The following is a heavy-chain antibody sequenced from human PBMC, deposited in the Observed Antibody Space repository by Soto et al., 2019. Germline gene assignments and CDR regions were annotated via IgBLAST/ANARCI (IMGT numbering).Heavy chain of an antibody. CDR2: ISAYNGNT. D-gene: IGHD3-3*01. J-gene: IGHJ4*02. CDR3: ARVDYDFWSGQPDY. V-gene: IGHV1-18*01. CDR1: GYTFTSYG. Sequence: ASVKVSCKASGYTFTSYGISWVRQAPGQGLEWMGWISAYNGNTNYAQKLQGRVTMTTDTSTSTAYMELRSLRSDDTAVYYCARVDYDFWSGQPDYWGQGTLVTVSS.